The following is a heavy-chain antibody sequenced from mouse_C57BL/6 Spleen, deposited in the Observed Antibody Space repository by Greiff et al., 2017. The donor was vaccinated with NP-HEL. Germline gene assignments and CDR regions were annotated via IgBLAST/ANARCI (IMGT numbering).Heavy chain of an antibody. D-gene: IGHD2-5*01. J-gene: IGHJ2*01. CDR2: IYPSDSET. CDR1: GYTFTSYW. Sequence: QVQLQQSGAELVRPGSSVKLSCKASGYTFTSYWMDWVKQRPGQGLEWIGNIYPSDSETHYNQKFKDKATLTVDKSSSTAYMQLSSLTSEDSAVYYCARRYSNYLDYWGQGTTLTVSS. V-gene: IGHV1-61*01. CDR3: ARRYSNYLDY.